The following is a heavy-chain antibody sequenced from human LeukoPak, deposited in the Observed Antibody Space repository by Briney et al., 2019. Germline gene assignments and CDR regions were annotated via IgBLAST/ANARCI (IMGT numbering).Heavy chain of an antibody. CDR3: ASSGSRYCSSTSCYRAHYYYYYMDV. Sequence: GSLRLSCVASRITFSSYWMNWVRQPPGKGLEWIGEINHSGSTNYNPSLKSRVTISVDTSKNQFSLKLSSVTAADTAVYYCASSGSRYCSSTSCYRAHYYYYYMDVWGKGTTVTVSS. J-gene: IGHJ6*03. CDR1: RITFSSYW. CDR2: INHSGST. D-gene: IGHD2-2*02. V-gene: IGHV4-34*01.